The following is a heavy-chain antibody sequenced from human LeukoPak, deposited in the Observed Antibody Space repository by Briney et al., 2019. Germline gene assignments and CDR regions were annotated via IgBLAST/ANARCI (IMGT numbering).Heavy chain of an antibody. CDR3: ARGGFGSGRSGWEYFFDS. CDR2: IYPDDSDT. Sequence: GESLKISCQASGSSFTNYWIGWVRQLPGKGLEWMGIIYPDDSDTRYNPPLYGQVFISVDRSTNTAHLQWSSLKASDTGIYYCARGGFGSGRSGWEYFFDSWGHGTLVTVSS. D-gene: IGHD3-10*01. J-gene: IGHJ5*01. CDR1: GSSFTNYW. V-gene: IGHV5-51*01.